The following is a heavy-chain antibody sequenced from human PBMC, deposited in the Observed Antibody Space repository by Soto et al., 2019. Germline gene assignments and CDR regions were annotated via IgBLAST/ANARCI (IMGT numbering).Heavy chain of an antibody. CDR2: IIPIFGTA. CDR1: GGTFSSYA. CDR3: ARQMYSGSYYSYFDY. J-gene: IGHJ4*02. D-gene: IGHD1-26*01. Sequence: SVKVSCKASGGTFSSYAISWVRQAPGQGLEWMGGIIPIFGTANYAQKFQGRVTITADESTSTAYMELSSLISEDTAVYYCARQMYSGSYYSYFDYWGQGTLVTVSS. V-gene: IGHV1-69*13.